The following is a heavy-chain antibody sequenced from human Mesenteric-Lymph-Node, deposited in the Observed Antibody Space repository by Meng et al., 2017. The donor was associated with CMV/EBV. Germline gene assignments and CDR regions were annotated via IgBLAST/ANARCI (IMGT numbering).Heavy chain of an antibody. CDR1: GGSSSSSNW. V-gene: IGHV4-4*02. CDR2: IYHSGHT. D-gene: IGHD7-27*01. J-gene: IGHJ4*02. CDR3: ARFATADIYYFDY. Sequence: VSGGSSSSSNWWSWVRQPPGKGLEWIGKIYHSGHTSYNPSLKSRVTVSLDKSKNQFSLKLNSVTAADTAVYYCARFATADIYYFDYWGQGTLVTVSS.